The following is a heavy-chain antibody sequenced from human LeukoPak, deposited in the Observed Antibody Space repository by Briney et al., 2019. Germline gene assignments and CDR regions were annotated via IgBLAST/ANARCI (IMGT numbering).Heavy chain of an antibody. D-gene: IGHD3-22*01. Sequence: PSQTLSLTCTVSGDSISSGSYYWSWIRQPAGKGLEWIGRIHTSGSTNYNPSLKSRFTISADTSKNQFSLKLSSVTAADTAVYYCARGVTYYYDSSGYLYWGQGTLVTVSS. CDR2: IHTSGST. CDR3: ARGVTYYYDSSGYLY. CDR1: GDSISSGSYY. J-gene: IGHJ4*02. V-gene: IGHV4-61*02.